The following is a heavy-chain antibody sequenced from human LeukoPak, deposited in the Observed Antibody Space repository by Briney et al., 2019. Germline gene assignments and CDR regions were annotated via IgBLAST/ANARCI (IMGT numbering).Heavy chain of an antibody. D-gene: IGHD6-13*01. Sequence: PGGSLRLSCAASGFTFNSYSMNWVSQAPGKGLEWVSYITTSSSTIYYADSVKGRFTISRDNAKNSLYLQMNSLRAEDTAVYYCARDYGDTGSSWFDYWGQGTLVTVSS. V-gene: IGHV3-48*01. J-gene: IGHJ4*02. CDR2: ITTSSSTI. CDR3: ARDYGDTGSSWFDY. CDR1: GFTFNSYS.